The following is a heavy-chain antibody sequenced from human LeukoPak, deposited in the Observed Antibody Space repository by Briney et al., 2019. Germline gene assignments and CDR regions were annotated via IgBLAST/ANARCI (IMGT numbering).Heavy chain of an antibody. CDR2: IYPDDSDT. CDR1: GYSFSSYW. Sequence: GESLQISCKGSGYSFSSYWIGWVRQMPGKGLEWMGIIYPDDSDTKYSPSFQGQVTISADKSISTAHLQWSSLKASDTAMYYCARACYYDSSGYSFYYHMDVWGQGTTVTASS. CDR3: ARACYYDSSGYSFYYHMDV. V-gene: IGHV5-51*01. J-gene: IGHJ6*02. D-gene: IGHD3-22*01.